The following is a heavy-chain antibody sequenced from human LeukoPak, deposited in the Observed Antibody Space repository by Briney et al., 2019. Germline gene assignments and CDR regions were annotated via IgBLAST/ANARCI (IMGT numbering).Heavy chain of an antibody. CDR1: GYIFADYY. J-gene: IGHJ5*02. CDR2: IYPKSGGT. CDR3: ARVSTSGYRDWLDP. Sequence: ASVTVSCKASGYIFADYYIHWVRQAPGQGLEWMGWIYPKSGGTNSAQKFQGRVTMTRDTSISTAYMELSRLKFDDTAVYYCARVSTSGYRDWLDPWGQGTLVTVSS. D-gene: IGHD3-9*01. V-gene: IGHV1-2*02.